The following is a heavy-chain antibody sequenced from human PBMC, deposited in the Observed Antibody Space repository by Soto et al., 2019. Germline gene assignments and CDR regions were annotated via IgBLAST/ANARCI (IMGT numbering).Heavy chain of an antibody. CDR2: ISSSGSTI. J-gene: IGHJ4*02. V-gene: IGHV3-48*03. CDR3: ARPSKYYDFWSGFTLAFDY. Sequence: GGSLRLSCAASGFTFSSYEMNWVRQAPGKGLEWGSYISSSGSTIYYADSVKGRFTISRDNAKNSLYLQMNSLRAEDTAVYYCARPSKYYDFWSGFTLAFDYWGQGTLVTVSS. D-gene: IGHD3-3*01. CDR1: GFTFSSYE.